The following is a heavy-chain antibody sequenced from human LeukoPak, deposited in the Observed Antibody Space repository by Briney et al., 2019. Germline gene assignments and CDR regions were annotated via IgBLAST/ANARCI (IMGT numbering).Heavy chain of an antibody. D-gene: IGHD5-12*01. J-gene: IGHJ4*02. V-gene: IGHV1-69*06. CDR2: IIPIFGTA. CDR1: GGTFSSYA. Sequence: GSSVKVSCKASGGTFSSYAISWVRQAPGQGLEWMGGIIPIFGTANYARKFQGRVTITADRSTSTAYMELSSLRSEDTAVYYCARQAFSGYADFDYWGQGTLVTVSS. CDR3: ARQAFSGYADFDY.